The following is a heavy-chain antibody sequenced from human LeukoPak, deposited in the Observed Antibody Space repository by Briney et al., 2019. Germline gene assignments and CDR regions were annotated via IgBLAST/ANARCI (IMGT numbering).Heavy chain of an antibody. CDR3: AREYSSGWDDYYFDY. CDR2: ISYDGSNK. D-gene: IGHD6-19*01. CDR1: GFTFSSYA. V-gene: IGHV3-30*04. Sequence: QPGGSLRLSCAASGFTFSSYAMHWVRQAPGKGLEWVAVISYDGSNKYYADSVKGRFTISRDNSKNTLYLQMNSLRAEDTAVYYCAREYSSGWDDYYFDYWGQGTLVTVSS. J-gene: IGHJ4*02.